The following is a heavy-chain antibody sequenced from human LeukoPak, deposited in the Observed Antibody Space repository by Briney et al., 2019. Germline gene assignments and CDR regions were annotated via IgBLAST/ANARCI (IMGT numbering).Heavy chain of an antibody. V-gene: IGHV4-59*13. CDR2: IYYSGST. Sequence: SETLSLTCTVSGGSISSYYWSWIRQPPGKGLEWIGYIYYSGSTNYNPSLKSRVTISVDTSKNQFSLKLSSVTAADTAVYYCARGTWEGYFDYWGQGTLVTVSS. CDR3: ARGTWEGYFDY. D-gene: IGHD1-26*01. J-gene: IGHJ4*02. CDR1: GGSISSYY.